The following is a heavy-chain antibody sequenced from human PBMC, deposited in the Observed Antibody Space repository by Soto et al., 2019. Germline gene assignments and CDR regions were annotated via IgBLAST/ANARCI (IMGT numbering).Heavy chain of an antibody. CDR3: HGYGY. J-gene: IGHJ4*02. CDR2: IYSGGTT. V-gene: IGHV3-53*01. D-gene: IGHD5-12*01. Sequence: WGSLRLSCAVSGVTVRANYMSWVRQAPGKGLEWVSVIYSGGTTYYADSVKGRFIISRDISKNTLYLQMNILRAEDTAVYYCHGYGYWGQGTLVTVSS. CDR1: GVTVRANY.